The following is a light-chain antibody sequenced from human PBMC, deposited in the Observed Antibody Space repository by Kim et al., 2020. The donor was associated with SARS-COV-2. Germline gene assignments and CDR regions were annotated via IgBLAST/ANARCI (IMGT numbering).Light chain of an antibody. Sequence: VSPGQTARITCSGDALPKQYAYWYQQKPGQAPVLVIYKDSERPSGIPERLSGSSSGTTVTLTISAVQAEDEADYYCQSADSDGTWVFGGGTKLTVL. CDR2: KDS. J-gene: IGLJ3*02. V-gene: IGLV3-25*03. CDR3: QSADSDGTWV. CDR1: ALPKQY.